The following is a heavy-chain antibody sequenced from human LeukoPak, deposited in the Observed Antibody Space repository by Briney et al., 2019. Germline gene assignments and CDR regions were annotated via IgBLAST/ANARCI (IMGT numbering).Heavy chain of an antibody. CDR1: GFTFSGYE. Sequence: GGSLRLSCAASGFTFSGYEMNWVRQAPGKGLEWVSYISSSGSTIYYADSVKGRFTISRDNAKNSLYLQMNSLRAEDTAVYYCARESIAVAYNYWGQGTLVTVSS. D-gene: IGHD6-19*01. CDR3: ARESIAVAYNY. J-gene: IGHJ4*02. V-gene: IGHV3-48*03. CDR2: ISSSGSTI.